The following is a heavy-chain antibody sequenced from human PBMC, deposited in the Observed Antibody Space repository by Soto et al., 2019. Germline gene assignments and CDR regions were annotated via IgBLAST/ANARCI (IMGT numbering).Heavy chain of an antibody. Sequence: GGSLRLSCAASGFTFSTYDMHWVRQAAGEGLEWVSEITSAGDTYYADSVTGRFTISRENARNSLYLQMNNLRAADSAVYYCARKNVNYYYGLDVWGPGTTVTVSS. CDR2: ITSAGDT. CDR3: ARKNVNYYYGLDV. CDR1: GFTFSTYD. J-gene: IGHJ6*02. V-gene: IGHV3-13*01.